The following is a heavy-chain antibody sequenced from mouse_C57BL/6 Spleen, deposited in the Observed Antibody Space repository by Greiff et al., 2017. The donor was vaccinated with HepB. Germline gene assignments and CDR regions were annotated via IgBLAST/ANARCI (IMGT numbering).Heavy chain of an antibody. V-gene: IGHV5-16*01. CDR3: ARSRGYYAMEY. J-gene: IGHJ4*01. CDR2: INYDGSST. Sequence: EVQLVESEGGLVQPGSSMKLSCTASGFTFSDYYMAWVRQVPEKGLEWVANINYDGSSTYYLDSLKSRFIISRDNAKNMLYLQMSSLKSEDTATYYCARSRGYYAMEYWGQGTSVTVSS. CDR1: GFTFSDYY.